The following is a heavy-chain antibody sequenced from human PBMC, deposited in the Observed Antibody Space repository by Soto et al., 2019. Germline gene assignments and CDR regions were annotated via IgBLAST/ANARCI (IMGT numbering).Heavy chain of an antibody. Sequence: GASVKVSCKASGYTFTSYDINWVRQATGQGLEWMGWMNPNSGNTGYAQKFQGRVTMTRNTSISTAYMELSSLRSEDTAVYYCARAHWGWNYGWFDPWGQGTLVTVSS. CDR2: MNPNSGNT. J-gene: IGHJ5*02. V-gene: IGHV1-8*01. D-gene: IGHD1-7*01. CDR1: GYTFTSYD. CDR3: ARAHWGWNYGWFDP.